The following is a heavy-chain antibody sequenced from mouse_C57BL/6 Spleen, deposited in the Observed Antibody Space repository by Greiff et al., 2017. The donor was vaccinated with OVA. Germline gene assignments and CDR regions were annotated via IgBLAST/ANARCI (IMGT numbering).Heavy chain of an antibody. CDR3: AREGSYGLYYFDY. V-gene: IGHV5-16*01. Sequence: EVQLVESEGGLVQPGSSMKLSCTASGFTFSDYYMAWVRQVPEKGLEWVANINYDGSSTYYLDSLKSRFIISRDNAKNILYLQMSSLKSEDTATYYCAREGSYGLYYFDYWGQGTTLTVSS. D-gene: IGHD2-10*02. J-gene: IGHJ2*01. CDR1: GFTFSDYY. CDR2: INYDGSST.